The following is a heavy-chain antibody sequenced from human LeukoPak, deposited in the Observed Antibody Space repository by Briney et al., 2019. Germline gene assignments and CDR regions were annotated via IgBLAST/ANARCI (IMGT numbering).Heavy chain of an antibody. J-gene: IGHJ3*02. D-gene: IGHD3-22*01. Sequence: SETLSLTFTVSGGSISSGDYYWSWIPQPPGKGLEWIGYIYYSGSTYYNPSLKSRVTISVDTSKIHFSLKLSSVTAADTALYYCASSRRYYYGSSGYYAFDIWGQGTMVTVSS. CDR3: ASSRRYYYGSSGYYAFDI. CDR2: IYYSGST. CDR1: GGSISSGDYY. V-gene: IGHV4-30-4*08.